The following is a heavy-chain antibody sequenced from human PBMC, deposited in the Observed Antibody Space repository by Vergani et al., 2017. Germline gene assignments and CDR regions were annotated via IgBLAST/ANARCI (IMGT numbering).Heavy chain of an antibody. Sequence: QVQLVESGGGVVQPGRSLRLSCATSGFTFSSYAMHWVRQAPGKGLEWVAVISYDGSNKYYADSVKGRFTISRDNSKNTLYLQMNSLRAEDTAVYYCAKDRVGGQYYFDYWGQGTLVTVSS. J-gene: IGHJ4*02. CDR1: GFTFSSYA. V-gene: IGHV3-30-3*01. CDR2: ISYDGSNK. CDR3: AKDRVGGQYYFDY. D-gene: IGHD2-2*01.